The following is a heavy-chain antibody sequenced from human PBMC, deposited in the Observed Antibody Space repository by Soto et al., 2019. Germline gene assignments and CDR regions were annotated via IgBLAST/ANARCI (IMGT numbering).Heavy chain of an antibody. D-gene: IGHD5-12*01. CDR1: GFTFSSYW. CDR3: ARGIVATILVSSKGYYFDY. CDR2: IKQDGSEK. Sequence: EVQLVESGGGLVQPGGSLRLSCAASGFTFSSYWMSWVRQAPGKGLEWVANIKQDGSEKYYVDSVKGRFTISRDNAKNSLYLQMNSLRAEDTAVYYCARGIVATILVSSKGYYFDYWGQGTLVTVSS. V-gene: IGHV3-7*01. J-gene: IGHJ4*02.